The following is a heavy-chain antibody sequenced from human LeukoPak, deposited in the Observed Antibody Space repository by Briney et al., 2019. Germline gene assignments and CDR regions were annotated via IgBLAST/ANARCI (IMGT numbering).Heavy chain of an antibody. CDR3: ARDGLVVPAALALSPFDY. Sequence: ASVKVSCKSSGYTFTSYGISWVRQAPGQGVEGMGWISAYNDNTNYAQRLQGRVTMTTDTSTSTAYMALRSLRSDDTAVYYCARDGLVVPAALALSPFDYWGQGTLVTVSS. CDR1: GYTFTSYG. J-gene: IGHJ4*02. V-gene: IGHV1-18*01. CDR2: ISAYNDNT. D-gene: IGHD2-2*01.